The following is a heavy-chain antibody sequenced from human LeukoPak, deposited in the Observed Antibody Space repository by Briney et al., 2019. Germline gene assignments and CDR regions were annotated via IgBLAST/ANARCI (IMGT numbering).Heavy chain of an antibody. CDR1: GFTFSKYW. CDR2: INTDGTVT. Sequence: GGSLRLSCAASGFTFSKYWMLWVRQAPGNGLESVSRINTDGTVTTYADSVKGRFTVSRDNADNTMFLQMNSVRDEDTAVYYCAAKQWLAPPPDSWGQGTPVTVSS. V-gene: IGHV3-74*01. D-gene: IGHD6-19*01. J-gene: IGHJ4*02. CDR3: AAKQWLAPPPDS.